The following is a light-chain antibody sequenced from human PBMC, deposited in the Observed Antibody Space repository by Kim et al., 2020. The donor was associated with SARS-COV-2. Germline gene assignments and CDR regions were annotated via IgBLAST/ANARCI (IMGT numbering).Light chain of an antibody. Sequence: EIVLTQSPGTLSLSPGERATLSCRASQSVSSNYLAWYQQKPGQAPRLLIYDASNKATGIPDRFSGSGSETDFPLTISRLEPEDFAVYYCQQYGTLVTFGQGTKLEI. V-gene: IGKV3-20*01. J-gene: IGKJ2*01. CDR3: QQYGTLVT. CDR1: QSVSSNY. CDR2: DAS.